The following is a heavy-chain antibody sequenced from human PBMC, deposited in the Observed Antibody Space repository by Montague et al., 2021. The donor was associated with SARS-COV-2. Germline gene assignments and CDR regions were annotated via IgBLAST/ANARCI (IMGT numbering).Heavy chain of an antibody. Sequence: SLRLSCAASGFTFSSYGMHWVRQAPGKGLEWVSVIYSGGSTYYADSVKGRFTISRHNSENTLYLQMNSLRAEDTAVYYCARGNDDYVWGSLGPFDPWGQGTLVTVSS. CDR3: ARGNDDYVWGSLGPFDP. J-gene: IGHJ5*02. D-gene: IGHD3-16*01. V-gene: IGHV3-53*04. CDR2: IYSGGST. CDR1: GFTFSSYG.